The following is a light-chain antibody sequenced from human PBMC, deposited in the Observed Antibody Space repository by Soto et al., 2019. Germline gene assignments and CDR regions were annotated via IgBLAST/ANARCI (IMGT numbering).Light chain of an antibody. Sequence: ETVLTQSPGTLSLSPGERATLSCRASQSVSSSYLAWYQRKPGQAPRLLIYGASSRATGIPDRFSGSGSGTDFTLTISRLEPEDFAVYYCQQYGSSPLWTFGQGTKVDIK. J-gene: IGKJ1*01. CDR1: QSVSSSY. CDR3: QQYGSSPLWT. V-gene: IGKV3-20*01. CDR2: GAS.